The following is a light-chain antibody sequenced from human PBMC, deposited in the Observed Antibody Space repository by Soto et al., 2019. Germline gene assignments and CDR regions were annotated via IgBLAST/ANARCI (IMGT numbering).Light chain of an antibody. CDR3: QQYNDAPWT. V-gene: IGKV3-15*01. CDR2: GAS. CDR1: QSVSSN. J-gene: IGKJ1*01. Sequence: EIVMTQSPATLSVSPGERATLSCRASQSVSSNLAWYQQKPGQAPRLLIYGASTRATGIPARFSGSGSGTEFTLTISSLQSEDFATYYCQQYNDAPWTFGPGTKVEIK.